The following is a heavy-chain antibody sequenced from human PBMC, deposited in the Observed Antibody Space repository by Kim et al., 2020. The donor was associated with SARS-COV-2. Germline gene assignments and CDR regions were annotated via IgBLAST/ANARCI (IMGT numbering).Heavy chain of an antibody. J-gene: IGHJ5*02. CDR1: GFTFSSYA. CDR2: ISGSGGST. V-gene: IGHV3-23*01. D-gene: IGHD6-19*01. Sequence: GGSLRLSCAASGFTFSSYAMSWVRQAPGKGLEWVSAISGSGGSTYYADSVKGRFTISRDNSKNTLYLQMNSLRAEDTAVYYCAKDDIRSPYSSGFGQFDPWGQGTLVTVSS. CDR3: AKDDIRSPYSSGFGQFDP.